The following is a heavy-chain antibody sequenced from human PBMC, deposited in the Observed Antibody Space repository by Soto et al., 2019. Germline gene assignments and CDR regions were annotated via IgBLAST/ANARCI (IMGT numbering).Heavy chain of an antibody. J-gene: IGHJ5*02. CDR3: ARSPPRGYYGSGSYRYNWFDP. Sequence: SETLSLTCTVSGGSISSSGYYWGWIRQPPGKGLEWIGSIYYNGSTYYNPSLKSRVTISVDTSKNQFSLKLSSVTAADTAVYYCARSPPRGYYGSGSYRYNWFDPWGQGTLVTVSS. CDR1: GGSISSSGYY. V-gene: IGHV4-39*01. D-gene: IGHD3-10*01. CDR2: IYYNGST.